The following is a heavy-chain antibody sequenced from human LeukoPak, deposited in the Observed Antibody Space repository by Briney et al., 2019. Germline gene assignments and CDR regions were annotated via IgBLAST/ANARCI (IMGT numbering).Heavy chain of an antibody. V-gene: IGHV4-31*03. Sequence: PSQTLSLTCTVSGGSISSGGYYWSWIRQHPGKGLEWIGYIYYSGSTYYNPSLKSRVTISVDTSKNQFSLKLSSVTAADTAVYYCARAYTTMVRGVLKYFDYWGQGTLVTVSS. CDR1: GGSISSGGYY. CDR2: IYYSGST. J-gene: IGHJ4*02. D-gene: IGHD3-10*01. CDR3: ARAYTTMVRGVLKYFDY.